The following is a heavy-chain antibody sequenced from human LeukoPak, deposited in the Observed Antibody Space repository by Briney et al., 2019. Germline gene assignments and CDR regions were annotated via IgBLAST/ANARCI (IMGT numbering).Heavy chain of an antibody. V-gene: IGHV4-34*01. J-gene: IGHJ6*02. CDR1: GGSFSGYY. Sequence: SETLSLTCAVYGGSFSGYYWSWIRQPPGKGLEWIGEINHSGSTNYNPSLKSRVTISVDTSKNQFSLKLSSVTAADTAVYYCARDLTYYDFWSGYRDYYYYGMDVWGQGTTVTVSS. D-gene: IGHD3-3*01. CDR3: ARDLTYYDFWSGYRDYYYYGMDV. CDR2: INHSGST.